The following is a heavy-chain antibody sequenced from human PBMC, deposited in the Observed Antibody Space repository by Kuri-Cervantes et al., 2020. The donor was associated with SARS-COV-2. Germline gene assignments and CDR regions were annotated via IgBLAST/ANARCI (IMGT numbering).Heavy chain of an antibody. Sequence: SVKVSCKASGFTFTSSAVQWVRQARAQRLEWIGWIVVGSGNTNYAQKLQGRVTMTTDTYTSTAYMELRSLRSDDTAVYYCARGDYYGSGSYYKVWGQGTLVTVSS. J-gene: IGHJ4*02. CDR1: GFTFTSSA. CDR2: IVVGSGNT. CDR3: ARGDYYGSGSYYKV. D-gene: IGHD3-10*01. V-gene: IGHV1-58*01.